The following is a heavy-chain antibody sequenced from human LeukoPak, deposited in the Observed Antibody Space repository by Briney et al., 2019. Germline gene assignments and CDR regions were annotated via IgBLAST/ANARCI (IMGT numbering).Heavy chain of an antibody. J-gene: IGHJ4*02. D-gene: IGHD1-14*01. CDR1: GFTVSSNY. CDR2: IYSGGST. Sequence: GGSLRLSCAASGFTVSSNYMGWVRQAPGKGLEWVSVIYSGGSTYYAGSVKGRFTISRDNSKNTLYLQMNSLRAEDTALYYCARPVSPSAPGAFDHWGQGTLVTVSS. V-gene: IGHV3-66*04. CDR3: ARPVSPSAPGAFDH.